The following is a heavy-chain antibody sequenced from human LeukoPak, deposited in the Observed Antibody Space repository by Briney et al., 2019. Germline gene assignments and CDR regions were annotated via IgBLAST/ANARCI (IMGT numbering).Heavy chain of an antibody. J-gene: IGHJ4*02. Sequence: GGSLRLSCAASGFAFSDYSMNWVRQAPGKGLEWVSYISSSDNTIHYADSVKGRFTISRDNDKNSLYLEMNSLRDEDTAVYYCARVHRGYSYGRLDYWGQGTLVTVSS. V-gene: IGHV3-48*02. D-gene: IGHD5-18*01. CDR3: ARVHRGYSYGRLDY. CDR2: ISSSDNTI. CDR1: GFAFSDYS.